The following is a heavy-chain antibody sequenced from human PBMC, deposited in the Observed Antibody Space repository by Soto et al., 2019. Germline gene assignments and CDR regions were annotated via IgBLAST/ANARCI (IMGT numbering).Heavy chain of an antibody. CDR3: ARDLSGSEYSRSSAYS. D-gene: IGHD6-6*01. V-gene: IGHV1-69*08. Sequence: QVQLVQSGAEVKKPGSSVKVSCKASGGTFSSYTISWVRQAPGQGLEWMGRIIPILGIANYAQKFQGRVTITAYKSTSTAYMELSSMRSEDTAVYYCARDLSGSEYSRSSAYSWGQGTLVTVSS. J-gene: IGHJ1*01. CDR1: GGTFSSYT. CDR2: IIPILGIA.